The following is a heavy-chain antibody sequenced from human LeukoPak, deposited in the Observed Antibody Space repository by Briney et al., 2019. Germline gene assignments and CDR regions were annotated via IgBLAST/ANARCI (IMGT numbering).Heavy chain of an antibody. Sequence: SETLSLTCAVYGGSFSGYYWSWIRQPPGKGLEWIGEINHSGSTNYNPSLKSRVTISVDTSKNQFSLKLSSVTAADTAVYYCAIAVAGPYNWFDPWGQGTLVIVSS. V-gene: IGHV4-34*01. D-gene: IGHD6-19*01. CDR1: GGSFSGYY. J-gene: IGHJ5*02. CDR3: AIAVAGPYNWFDP. CDR2: INHSGST.